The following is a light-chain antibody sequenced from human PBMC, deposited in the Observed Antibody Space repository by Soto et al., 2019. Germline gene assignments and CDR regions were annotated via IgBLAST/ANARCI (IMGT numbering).Light chain of an antibody. Sequence: QSVLTQPPSASGTPGQRVTISCSGSWSNIGTNHVNWYQQLPGTAPKLLIYGNNQRPSGVPDRFSGSRSGTSASLAISGLQSEDEADYYCVAWDDSLNGHVVFGGGTKVTVL. CDR3: VAWDDSLNGHVV. CDR1: WSNIGTNH. J-gene: IGLJ2*01. V-gene: IGLV1-44*01. CDR2: GNN.